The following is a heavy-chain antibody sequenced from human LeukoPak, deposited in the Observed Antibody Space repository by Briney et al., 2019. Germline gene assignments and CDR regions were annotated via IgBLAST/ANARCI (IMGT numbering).Heavy chain of an antibody. Sequence: ASVKVSCKASGYTFTSYGISWVRQAPGQGLQWMGWISAYNGNTNYAQKLQGRVTMTTDTSTSTAYMELRSLRSDDTAVYYCARDHMTTVTTVYWGQGTLATVSS. CDR2: ISAYNGNT. CDR1: GYTFTSYG. D-gene: IGHD4-17*01. CDR3: ARDHMTTVTTVY. J-gene: IGHJ4*02. V-gene: IGHV1-18*01.